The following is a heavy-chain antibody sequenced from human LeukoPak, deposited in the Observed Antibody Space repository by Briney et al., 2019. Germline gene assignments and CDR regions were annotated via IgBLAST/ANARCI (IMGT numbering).Heavy chain of an antibody. Sequence: SETLSLTCTVSGGSISSSSYYWGWIRQLPGKGLEWIATIYYSGSAYYNPSLKSRVTISVDTSKNQFSLKLSSVTAADTAVYYCARSWRLEYYYMDVWGKGTTVTVSS. J-gene: IGHJ6*03. CDR1: GGSISSSSYY. CDR3: ARSWRLEYYYMDV. D-gene: IGHD3-3*01. V-gene: IGHV4-39*01. CDR2: IYYSGSA.